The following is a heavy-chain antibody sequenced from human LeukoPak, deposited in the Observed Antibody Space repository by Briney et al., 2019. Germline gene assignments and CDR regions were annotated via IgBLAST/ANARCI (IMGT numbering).Heavy chain of an antibody. V-gene: IGHV4-34*01. CDR2: INHSGST. Sequence: SETLSLTCAVYGGSFSGYYWSWIRQPPGKGLGWIGEINHSGSTNYNPSLKSRVTISVDTSKNQFSLKLSSVTAADTAVYYCARAGIQLWLPFRKPDAWFDPWGQGTLVTVSS. J-gene: IGHJ5*02. CDR1: GGSFSGYY. D-gene: IGHD5-18*01. CDR3: ARAGIQLWLPFRKPDAWFDP.